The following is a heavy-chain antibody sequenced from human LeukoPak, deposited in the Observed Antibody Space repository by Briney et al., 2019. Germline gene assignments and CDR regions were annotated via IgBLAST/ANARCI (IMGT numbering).Heavy chain of an antibody. Sequence: SETLSLTCAVYGGSFSGYYWSWIRQPPGKGLEWIGEINHSGSTNYNPSLKSRVTILVDTSKNQFSLKLSSVTAADTAVYYCARGRRIHWFDPWGQGTLVTVSS. CDR3: ARGRRIHWFDP. CDR1: GGSFSGYY. V-gene: IGHV4-34*01. CDR2: INHSGST. J-gene: IGHJ5*02.